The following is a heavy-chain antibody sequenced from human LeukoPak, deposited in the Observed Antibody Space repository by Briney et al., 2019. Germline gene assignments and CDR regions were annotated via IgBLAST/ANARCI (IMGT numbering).Heavy chain of an antibody. CDR3: ARGYGTGFPDAFDI. CDR1: GYTFTGYY. J-gene: IGHJ3*02. Sequence: ASVKVSCKASGYTFTGYYMHWVRQAPGQGLEWMGWINPNSGGTNYAQKFQGWVTMTRDTSISTAYMELSRLRSDDTAVYYCARGYGTGFPDAFDIWGQGTMVTVSS. D-gene: IGHD1-14*01. CDR2: INPNSGGT. V-gene: IGHV1-2*04.